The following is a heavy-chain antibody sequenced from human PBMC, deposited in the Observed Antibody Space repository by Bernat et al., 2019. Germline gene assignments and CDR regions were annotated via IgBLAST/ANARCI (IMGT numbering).Heavy chain of an antibody. CDR1: GFTLSVYW. CDR3: VRLDWVTPAY. V-gene: IGHV3-7*03. Sequence: EVQLVESGGGLVQPGGSLRLSCAASGFTLSVYWINWVRQAPGKGLEWVASINQDGSEKYYVDSVKGRFAISKDNTRNSADLQMKGLRAEDTVVYFCVRLDWVTPAYWGQGALVTVPS. CDR2: INQDGSEK. J-gene: IGHJ4*02. D-gene: IGHD2-21*02.